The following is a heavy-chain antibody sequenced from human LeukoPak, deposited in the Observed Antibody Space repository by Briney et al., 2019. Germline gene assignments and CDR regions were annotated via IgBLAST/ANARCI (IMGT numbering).Heavy chain of an antibody. V-gene: IGHV1-69*13. CDR3: ARTNSPGQLRSMDV. J-gene: IGHJ6*03. CDR1: GYTFTSYD. CDR2: IIPTFGTA. D-gene: IGHD6-6*01. Sequence: ASVKVSCKASGYTFTSYDINWVRQATGQGLEWMGGIIPTFGTANYAQKFQGRVTITADESTSTAYMELSSLRSEDTAIYYCARTNSPGQLRSMDVWGKGTTVTVSS.